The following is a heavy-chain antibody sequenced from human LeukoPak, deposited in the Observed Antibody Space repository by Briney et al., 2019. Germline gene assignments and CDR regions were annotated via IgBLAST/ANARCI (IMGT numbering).Heavy chain of an antibody. CDR2: IYYSGST. D-gene: IGHD3-10*01. Sequence: SHTLSLTCTVSGGSISRYYWSWIRQPPGQGLEGIGDIYYSGSTNYNPSLQSRSTISVDTSKNPCSLRVSSVTAADTALYYGATPAPQYHGSGSYSSWGQGNLVTVST. CDR3: ATPAPQYHGSGSYSS. CDR1: GGSISRYY. J-gene: IGHJ5*02. V-gene: IGHV4-59*07.